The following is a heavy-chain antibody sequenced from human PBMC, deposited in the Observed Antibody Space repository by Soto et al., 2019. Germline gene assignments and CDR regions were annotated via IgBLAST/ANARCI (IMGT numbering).Heavy chain of an antibody. V-gene: IGHV4-34*01. CDR2: ISHSGST. CDR3: ARGGKHLAPPGD. CDR1: GGSFSGYY. J-gene: IGHJ4*02. Sequence: QVQLQQWGAGLLKPSETLSLTCAVYGGSFSGYYWNWIRQPPGKGLEWIGEISHSGSTNYNPSLKSRVTISVDTSKNQFSLKLSSVTAADTAVYYCARGGKHLAPPGDWGQGTLVTVSS.